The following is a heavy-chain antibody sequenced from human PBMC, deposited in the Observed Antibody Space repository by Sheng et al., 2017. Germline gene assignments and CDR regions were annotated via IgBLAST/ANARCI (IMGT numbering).Heavy chain of an antibody. CDR1: GFTFGSYW. CDR2: IKQDGSEK. Sequence: EVQLVESGGGLVQPGGSLRLSCAASGFTFGSYWMTWVRQTPKKGLEWVANIKQDGSEKYYVDSVKGRFTISRDNSKNSLYLQMNSLRVEDTAVYYCARDQGRADIWGQGTKVTSLQ. V-gene: IGHV3-7*01. CDR3: ARDQGRADI. J-gene: IGHJ3*02.